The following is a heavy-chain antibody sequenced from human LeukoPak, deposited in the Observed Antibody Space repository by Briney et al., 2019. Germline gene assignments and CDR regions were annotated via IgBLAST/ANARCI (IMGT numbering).Heavy chain of an antibody. Sequence: KSGRSLRLSCAASGFTFSSYAMHWVRQAPGKGLEWVAVISYDGSNKYYADSVKGRFTISRDNSKNTLYLQMNSLRAEDTAVYYCARETMIVGHPFDYWGQGTLVTVSS. CDR2: ISYDGSNK. J-gene: IGHJ4*02. V-gene: IGHV3-30-3*01. CDR1: GFTFSSYA. CDR3: ARETMIVGHPFDY. D-gene: IGHD3-22*01.